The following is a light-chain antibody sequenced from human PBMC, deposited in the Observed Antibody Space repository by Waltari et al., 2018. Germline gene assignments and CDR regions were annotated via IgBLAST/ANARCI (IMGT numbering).Light chain of an antibody. V-gene: IGLV2-14*03. CDR2: DVS. Sequence: QSALTQPASVSGSPGQSITISCTGTSSDVGGYNYVSWYQQHPGKAPKLMIYDVSNRPTGVSNRVSGSKSCNTASLTISGLQAEDEADYYCSSYLRVFGTGTKVTVL. CDR1: SSDVGGYNY. CDR3: SSYLRV. J-gene: IGLJ1*01.